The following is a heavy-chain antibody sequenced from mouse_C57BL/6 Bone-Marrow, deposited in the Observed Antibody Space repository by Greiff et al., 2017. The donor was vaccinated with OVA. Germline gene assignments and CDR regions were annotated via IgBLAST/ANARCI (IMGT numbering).Heavy chain of an antibody. CDR3: ARRGRYFDY. D-gene: IGHD6-1*01. CDR2: INPSTGGT. V-gene: IGHV1-42*01. CDR1: GYSFTGYY. J-gene: IGHJ2*01. Sequence: VQLKQSGPELVKPGASVKISCKASGYSFTGYYMNWVKQSPEKSLEWIGEINPSTGGTTYNQKFKAKATLTVDKSSSTAYMQLKSLTSEDSAVYYCARRGRYFDYWGQGTTLTVSS.